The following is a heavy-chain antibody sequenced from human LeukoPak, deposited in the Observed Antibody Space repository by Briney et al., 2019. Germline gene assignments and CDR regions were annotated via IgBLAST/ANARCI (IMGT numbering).Heavy chain of an antibody. CDR3: ARDRCSGGSCEYYGMDV. Sequence: GGSLRLSCAASGFTFSDYYMSWIRQAPGKGLEWVSYISSSGSTIYYADPVKGRFTISRDNAKNSLYLQMNSLRAEDTAVYYCARDRCSGGSCEYYGMDVWGQGTTVTVSS. CDR1: GFTFSDYY. J-gene: IGHJ6*02. D-gene: IGHD2-15*01. CDR2: ISSSGSTI. V-gene: IGHV3-11*01.